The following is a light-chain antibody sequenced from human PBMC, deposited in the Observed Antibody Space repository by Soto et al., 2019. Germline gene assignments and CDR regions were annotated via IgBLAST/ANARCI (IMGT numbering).Light chain of an antibody. CDR2: EVI. CDR1: SGDVGGYNS. V-gene: IGLV2-8*01. Sequence: QSALTQPPSASGSLGQSVTISCTGSSGDVGGYNSVSWYQQHPGKAPKLIIYEVIRRPSGVPDRFSGSKFYNTASLTVSGLQPEDEAECFCSSYAGSRIYVLGTGTKVTVL. CDR3: SSYAGSRIYV. J-gene: IGLJ1*01.